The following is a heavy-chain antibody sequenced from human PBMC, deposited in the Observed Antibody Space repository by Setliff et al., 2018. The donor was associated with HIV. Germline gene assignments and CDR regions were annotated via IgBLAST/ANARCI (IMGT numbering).Heavy chain of an antibody. CDR3: ATLKMATIYRDFDY. V-gene: IGHV4-59*11. D-gene: IGHD5-12*01. J-gene: IGHJ4*02. CDR1: GGSIINHF. Sequence: PSETLSLTCTVSGGSIINHFWSWIRLPPGKGLEWIGYIYYSGSADYNRSLKSRVTISVDTSKSQISLKLNSVTAADTAVYYCATLKMATIYRDFDYWGQGTLVTVSS. CDR2: IYYSGSA.